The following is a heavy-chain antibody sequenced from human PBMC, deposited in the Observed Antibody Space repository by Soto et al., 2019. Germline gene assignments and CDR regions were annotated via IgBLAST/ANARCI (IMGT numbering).Heavy chain of an antibody. CDR3: ATMEPYGEPPLFDY. V-gene: IGHV1-24*01. D-gene: IGHD4-17*01. CDR2: FDPEDGET. J-gene: IGHJ4*02. CDR1: GYTLTELS. Sequence: WASVKVSCKVSGYTLTELSMHWVRQAPGKGLEWMGGFDPEDGETIYAQKFQGRVTMTEDTSTDTAYMELSSLRSEDTAVYYCATMEPYGEPPLFDYWGQGTLVTVSS.